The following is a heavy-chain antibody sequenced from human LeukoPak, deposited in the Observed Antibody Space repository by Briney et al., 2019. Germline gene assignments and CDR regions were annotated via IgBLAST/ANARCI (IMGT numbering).Heavy chain of an antibody. J-gene: IGHJ5*02. CDR3: ARRHSSGFDWFDP. Sequence: SETLSLTCTVSGGSISSYYWSWIRQPPGKGLEWIGYIYYSGSTNYNSSLKSRVTISVDTSKNQFSLKLSSVTAADTAVYYCARRHSSGFDWFDPWGQGTLVTVSS. D-gene: IGHD6-19*01. V-gene: IGHV4-59*01. CDR2: IYYSGST. CDR1: GGSISSYY.